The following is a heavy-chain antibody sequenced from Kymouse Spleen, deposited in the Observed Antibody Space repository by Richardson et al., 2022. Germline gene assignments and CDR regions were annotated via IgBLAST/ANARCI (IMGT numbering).Heavy chain of an antibody. CDR1: GYSFTSYW. J-gene: IGHJ3*02. CDR2: IYPGDSDT. Sequence: EVQLVQSGAEVKKPGESLKISCKGSGYSFTSYWIGWVRQMPGKGLEWMGIIYPGDSDTRYSPSFQGQVTISADKSISTAYLQWSSLKASDTAMYYCARHGCTNGVCYGAFDIWGQGTMVTVSS. D-gene: IGHD2-8*01. V-gene: IGHV5-51*01. CDR3: ARHGCTNGVCYGAFDI.